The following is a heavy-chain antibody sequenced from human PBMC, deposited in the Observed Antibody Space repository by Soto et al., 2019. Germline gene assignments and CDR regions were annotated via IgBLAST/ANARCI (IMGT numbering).Heavy chain of an antibody. CDR2: IKQDGSEK. J-gene: IGHJ4*02. Sequence: PGGSMTLSCAASGFTFSSYLMSLVRQAPGKGLEWVANIKQDGSEKYYVDSVKGRFTISRDNAKNSLYLQMNSLRAEDTAVYYCARDGTLRYFDWLLSPFDYWGQGTLVTVSS. V-gene: IGHV3-7*01. CDR3: ARDGTLRYFDWLLSPFDY. CDR1: GFTFSSYL. D-gene: IGHD3-9*01.